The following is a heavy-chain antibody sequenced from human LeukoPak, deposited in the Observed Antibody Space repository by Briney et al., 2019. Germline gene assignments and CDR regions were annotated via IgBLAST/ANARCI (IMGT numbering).Heavy chain of an antibody. CDR3: ARGQTGSGYSLNY. CDR1: GYTFTSYD. CDR2: MNPNSGNT. D-gene: IGHD3-22*01. V-gene: IGHV1-8*01. J-gene: IGHJ4*02. Sequence: ASVKVSCKSSGYTFTSYDINWVRLATGQGLEWMGWMNPNSGNTGYAQKFQGRVTMTRNTSISTAYMELSSLRSEDTAVYYCARGQTGSGYSLNYWGQGTLVTVSS.